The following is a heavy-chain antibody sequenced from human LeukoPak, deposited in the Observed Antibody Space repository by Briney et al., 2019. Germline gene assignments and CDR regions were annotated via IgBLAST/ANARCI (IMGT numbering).Heavy chain of an antibody. D-gene: IGHD3-9*01. CDR2: IYYSGST. CDR1: GGSISSGGYH. Sequence: TLSLTCTVSGGSISSGGYHWSWIRQHPGKGLEWIGYIYYSGSTDYNPSLKSRFTMSVDTSKNQFSLKLSSVTAADTAAYYCASADYDMAFDIWGQGTMVTVSS. CDR3: ASADYDMAFDI. J-gene: IGHJ3*02. V-gene: IGHV4-31*03.